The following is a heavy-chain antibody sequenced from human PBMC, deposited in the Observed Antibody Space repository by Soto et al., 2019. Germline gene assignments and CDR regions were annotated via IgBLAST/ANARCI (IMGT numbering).Heavy chain of an antibody. CDR3: ARVDRESYGSYYYYYGMDV. V-gene: IGHV3-13*01. CDR2: IGTAGDT. CDR1: GFTFSSYD. J-gene: IGHJ6*02. Sequence: GGSLRLSCAASGFTFSSYDMHWVRQATGKGLEWVSAIGTAGDTYYPGSVKGRFTISRENAKNSLYLQMNSLRAEDTAVYYCARVDRESYGSYYYYYGMDVWGQGTTVTVSS. D-gene: IGHD5-18*01.